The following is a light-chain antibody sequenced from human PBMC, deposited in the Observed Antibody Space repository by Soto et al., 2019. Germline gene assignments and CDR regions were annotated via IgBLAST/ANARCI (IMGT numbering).Light chain of an antibody. CDR1: SSDVGASIF. CDR3: SSYTTNSSYV. J-gene: IGLJ1*01. Sequence: LTQPASVSGPPGQSITISCTGTSSDVGASIFVSWYQQHPGKAPKLMIYAVSSRPSGVSYRFSGSKSGNTASLTISGLQAEDEADYYCSSYTTNSSYVFGTGTKVTVL. CDR2: AVS. V-gene: IGLV2-14*01.